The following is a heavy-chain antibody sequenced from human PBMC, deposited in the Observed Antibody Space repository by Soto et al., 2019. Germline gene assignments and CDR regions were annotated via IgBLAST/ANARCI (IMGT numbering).Heavy chain of an antibody. CDR3: AHIPLSSPGYYFDY. CDR1: GFTFTSSA. CDR2: IVVGSGNT. V-gene: IGHV1-58*01. Sequence: VASVKVSCKASGFTFTSSAVQWVRQARGQRLEWIGWIVVGSGNTNYAQKFQERVTITRDVSTSTAYMELSSLRSEDTAVYYCAHIPLSSPGYYFDYWGQGTLVTVSS. D-gene: IGHD2-2*01. J-gene: IGHJ4*02.